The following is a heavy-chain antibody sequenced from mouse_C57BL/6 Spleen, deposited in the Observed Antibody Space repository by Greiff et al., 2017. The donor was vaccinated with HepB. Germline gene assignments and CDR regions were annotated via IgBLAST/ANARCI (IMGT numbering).Heavy chain of an antibody. V-gene: IGHV5-9-1*02. CDR1: GFTFSSYA. D-gene: IGHD2-1*01. Sequence: EVMLVESGEGLVKPGGSLKLSCAASGFTFSSYAMSWVRQTPEKRLEWVAYISSGGDYIYYADTVKGRFTISRDNARNTLYLQMSSLKSEDTAMYYCTRDLYGNPYWYFDVWGTGTTVTVSS. J-gene: IGHJ1*03. CDR3: TRDLYGNPYWYFDV. CDR2: ISSGGDYI.